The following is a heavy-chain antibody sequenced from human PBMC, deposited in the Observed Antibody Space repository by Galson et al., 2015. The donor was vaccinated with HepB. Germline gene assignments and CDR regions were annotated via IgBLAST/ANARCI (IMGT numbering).Heavy chain of an antibody. CDR1: GFTFDDYA. J-gene: IGHJ4*02. Sequence: SLRLSCAASGFTFDDYAMHWVRQAPGKGLEWVSLISWDGGSTYYADSVKGRFTISRDNSKNSLYLQMNSLRAEDTALYYCAKDIGSGSYVFDYWGQGTLVTVSS. D-gene: IGHD3-10*01. CDR3: AKDIGSGSYVFDY. V-gene: IGHV3-43D*04. CDR2: ISWDGGST.